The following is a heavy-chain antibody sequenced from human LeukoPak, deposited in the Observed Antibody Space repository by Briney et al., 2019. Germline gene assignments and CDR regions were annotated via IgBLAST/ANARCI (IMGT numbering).Heavy chain of an antibody. CDR1: GGSFSGYY. V-gene: IGHV4-34*01. J-gene: IGHJ5*02. CDR3: ARESISNWFDP. D-gene: IGHD6-6*01. Sequence: SETLSLTCAVYGGSFSGYYWSWIRQPPGKGLEWIGEINHSGSTNYNPSLKSRVTISVDTSKNQFSLNLSSVTAADTAVYYCARESISNWFDPWGQGTLVTVSS. CDR2: INHSGST.